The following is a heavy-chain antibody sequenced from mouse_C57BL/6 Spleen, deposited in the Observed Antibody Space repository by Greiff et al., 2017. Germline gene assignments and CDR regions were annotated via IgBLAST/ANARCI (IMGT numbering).Heavy chain of an antibody. D-gene: IGHD1-1*01. CDR2: IYPGDGDT. CDR3: ARSPNYYGSSQWYFDV. V-gene: IGHV1-82*01. J-gene: IGHJ1*03. Sequence: QVQLQQSGPELVKPGASVKISCKASGYAFSSSWMNWVKQRPGKGLEWIGRIYPGDGDTNYNGKFKGKATLTADKSSSTAYMQLSSLTSEDSAVYFCARSPNYYGSSQWYFDVWGTGTTVTVSS. CDR1: GYAFSSSW.